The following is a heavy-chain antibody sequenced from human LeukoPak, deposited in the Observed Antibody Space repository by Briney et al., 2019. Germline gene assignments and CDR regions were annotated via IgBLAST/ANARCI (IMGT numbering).Heavy chain of an antibody. D-gene: IGHD6-6*01. CDR2: INPNSGGT. CDR1: GHTFTGYY. CDR3: ARESIAADFDY. Sequence: AASVKVSCKASGHTFTGYYMHWVRQAPGQGLEWMGWINPNSGGTNYAQKFQGRVTMTRDTSISTAYMELSRLRSDDTAVYYCARESIAADFDYWGQGTLVTVSS. J-gene: IGHJ4*02. V-gene: IGHV1-2*02.